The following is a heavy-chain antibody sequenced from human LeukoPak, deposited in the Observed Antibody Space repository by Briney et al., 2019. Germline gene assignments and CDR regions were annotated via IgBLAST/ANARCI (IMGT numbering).Heavy chain of an antibody. V-gene: IGHV4-4*07. CDR3: ARARAGCGGTCPFHD. D-gene: IGHD2-15*01. CDR1: GGSISGSF. CDR2: IYASGRT. Sequence: SETLSLTCTVSGGSISGSFWSWIRQPAGKGLEWIGRIYASGRTNYNPSLKSRITMSVDTSENQFSLKLTSVTAADTAVYFCARARAGCGGTCPFHDWGQGTLVTVSS. J-gene: IGHJ1*01.